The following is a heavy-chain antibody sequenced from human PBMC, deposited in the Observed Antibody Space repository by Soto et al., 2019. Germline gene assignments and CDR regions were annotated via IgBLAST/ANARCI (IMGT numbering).Heavy chain of an antibody. Sequence: SGGSLRLSGAASGFTFNIYAMSGVRQAPGKGLEWVSGVGGSGANIYYADFVKGRFTISRDNSKNTLYLQMDSLRAEDTAIYYCARTITGYFWAGAYCGQGTLVTVSS. CDR2: VGGSGANI. CDR1: GFTFNIYA. V-gene: IGHV3-23*01. D-gene: IGHD1-1*01. J-gene: IGHJ4*02. CDR3: ARTITGYFWAGAY.